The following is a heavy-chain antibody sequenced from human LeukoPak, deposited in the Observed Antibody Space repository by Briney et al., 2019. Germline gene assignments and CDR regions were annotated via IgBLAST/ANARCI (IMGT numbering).Heavy chain of an antibody. CDR3: ARGAPVSGYDY. V-gene: IGHV5-51*01. Sequence: ESLKISCKGSGYSFNSYWIGWVRQMPAKGVECMGIIYHGDSDTRYSQSFQGQVTISADKSISTAYLQWSSLKASDTAMYYCARGAPVSGYDYWGQETLVTVS. J-gene: IGHJ4*02. D-gene: IGHD3-16*01. CDR2: IYHGDSDT. CDR1: GYSFNSYW.